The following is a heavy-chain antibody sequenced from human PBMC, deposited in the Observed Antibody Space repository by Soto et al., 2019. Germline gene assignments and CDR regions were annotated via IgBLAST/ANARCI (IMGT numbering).Heavy chain of an antibody. CDR1: GFTFSDYG. D-gene: IGHD4-17*01. J-gene: IGHJ6*02. CDR2: ISHDGSNT. CDR3: AKEARSRAVTATRVYGMDV. V-gene: IGHV3-30*18. Sequence: QVNLVESGGGVVQPGRSLRLSCAASGFTFSDYGMHWVRQAPGKGLEWVAAISHDGSNTFYGDSVKGRFTISRDNSKNTLLLPTDSLRDEDTAVYFCAKEARSRAVTATRVYGMDVWGQGTTVAVSS.